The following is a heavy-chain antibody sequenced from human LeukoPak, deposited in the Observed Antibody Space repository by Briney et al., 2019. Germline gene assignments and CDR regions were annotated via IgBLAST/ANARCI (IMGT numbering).Heavy chain of an antibody. CDR2: INHSGST. Sequence: SETLSLTCAVYGGSFSGYYWSWIRQPPGKGLEWIGEINHSGSTNYNPSLKRRVTISVDTSKNQFSLKLSSVTAADTAVYYCARGVVTMVRGVIIKRTSWFDPWGQGTLVTVSS. CDR1: GGSFSGYY. V-gene: IGHV4-34*01. CDR3: ARGVVTMVRGVIIKRTSWFDP. J-gene: IGHJ5*02. D-gene: IGHD3-10*01.